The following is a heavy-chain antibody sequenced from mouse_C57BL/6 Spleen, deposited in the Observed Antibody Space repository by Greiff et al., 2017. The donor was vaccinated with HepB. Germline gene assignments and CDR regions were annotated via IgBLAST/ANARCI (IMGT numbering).Heavy chain of an antibody. CDR2: IWRGGST. Sequence: QVQLKESGPGLVQPSQSLSITCTVSGFSLTSYGVHWVRQSPGKGLEWLGVIWRGGSTDYNAAFMSRLSITKDNSKSQVIFKMNSLQADDTAIYYWAKLGSSRTGAMDYWGQGTSVTVSS. CDR1: GFSLTSYG. D-gene: IGHD1-1*01. V-gene: IGHV2-5*01. CDR3: AKLGSSRTGAMDY. J-gene: IGHJ4*01.